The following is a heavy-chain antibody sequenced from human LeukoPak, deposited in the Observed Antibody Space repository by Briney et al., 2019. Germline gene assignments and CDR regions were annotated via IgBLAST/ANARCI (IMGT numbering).Heavy chain of an antibody. CDR3: ARVGGIQLWLRSPDY. D-gene: IGHD5-18*01. V-gene: IGHV3-23*01. CDR2: ISGSGGST. Sequence: GGSLRLSCAASGFTFSSYDMSWVRQAPGKGLGWVSAISGSGGSTYYADSVKGRFTISRDNAKNSLYLQMNSLRAEDTAVYYCARVGGIQLWLRSPDYWGQGTLVTVSS. CDR1: GFTFSSYD. J-gene: IGHJ4*02.